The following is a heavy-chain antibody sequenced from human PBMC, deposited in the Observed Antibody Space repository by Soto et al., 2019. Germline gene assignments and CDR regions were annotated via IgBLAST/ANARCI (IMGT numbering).Heavy chain of an antibody. CDR1: GFTFSSYA. J-gene: IGHJ4*02. D-gene: IGHD3-22*01. CDR3: AKVVDYDSTGYYSHLDH. Sequence: GGSLRLSCAASGFTFSSYALTWVRQAPGKGLEWVSVIGASGSSTFHADSVKGRFTISRDNSKNTLFLQMNSLRAEDTAVYYCAKVVDYDSTGYYSHLDHWGQGTLVTVSS. V-gene: IGHV3-23*01. CDR2: IGASGSST.